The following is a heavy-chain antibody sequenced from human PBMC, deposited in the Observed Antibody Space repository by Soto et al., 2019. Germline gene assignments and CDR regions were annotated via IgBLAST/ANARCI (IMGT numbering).Heavy chain of an antibody. D-gene: IGHD5-12*01. V-gene: IGHV4-4*02. CDR1: GGSISISNW. J-gene: IGHJ6*03. CDR3: ARGGYDFYMDV. Sequence: QVQLQESGPGLVKPSETLSLTCAVSGGSISISNWWSWVRQTPGKGLEWIGQIHHSGSTNYSPSLTSRVTISVEKSKSQYSLKMNSVTAAYTAVDYYARGGYDFYMDVWGKGTTLTVSS. CDR2: IHHSGST.